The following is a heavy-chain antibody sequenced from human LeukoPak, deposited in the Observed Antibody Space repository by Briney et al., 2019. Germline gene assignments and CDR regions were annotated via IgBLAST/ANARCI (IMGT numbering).Heavy chain of an antibody. CDR3: ARAGGSWYGVDY. Sequence: GGSLRLSCAASGFTFSSYSMNWVRQAPGKGLEWVSHITASGTAMFCADSVKGRFTISRDNAKNSLYLQMNSLRAEDTAVYYCARAGGSWYGVDYWGQGTLVTVSS. CDR2: ITASGTAM. CDR1: GFTFSSYS. J-gene: IGHJ4*02. D-gene: IGHD6-13*01. V-gene: IGHV3-48*04.